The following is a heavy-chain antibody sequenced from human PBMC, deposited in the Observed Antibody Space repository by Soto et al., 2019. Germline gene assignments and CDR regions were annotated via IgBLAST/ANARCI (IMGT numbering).Heavy chain of an antibody. CDR2: ISNDGSDT. V-gene: IGHV3-30*18. CDR1: GFTFSSYG. Sequence: QVQLVESGGGVVQPGRSLRLSCEVSGFTFSSYGMHWVRQAPGKGLEWVTRISNDGSDTKYSGSVKGRFAVTRDNSKNTLYLQMNSLIPEDTAVYYCAKESCYDFEQWGQGALVTVSS. D-gene: IGHD5-12*01. J-gene: IGHJ4*02. CDR3: AKESCYDFEQ.